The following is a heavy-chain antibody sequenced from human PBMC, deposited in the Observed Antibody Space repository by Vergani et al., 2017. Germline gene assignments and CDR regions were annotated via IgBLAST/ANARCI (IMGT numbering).Heavy chain of an antibody. CDR2: IHYSENT. CDR3: ARDGGEYDKDALDV. CDR1: FDSIRNLY. J-gene: IGHJ3*01. V-gene: IGHV4-59*11. Sequence: QLHLQESGPGLVKPSETLSLTCSVSFDSIRNLYCNWIRQPPGKGLEWIGSIHYSENTNYNPSLKTRVTISVDTSKNQFSLTLTSVTAADTAVYYCARDGGEYDKDALDVWGQGTKVTVTS. D-gene: IGHD2-21*01.